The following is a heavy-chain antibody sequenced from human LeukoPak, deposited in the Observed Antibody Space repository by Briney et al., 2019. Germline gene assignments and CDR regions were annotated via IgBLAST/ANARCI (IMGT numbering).Heavy chain of an antibody. D-gene: IGHD4-17*01. CDR3: AKVIFSGDSNWFDP. CDR1: GGSISSYY. CDR2: IYYSGST. J-gene: IGHJ5*02. V-gene: IGHV4-59*01. Sequence: PSETLSLTCTVSGGSISSYYWSWIRQPPGKGLEWIGYIYYSGSTNYNPSLKCRVTISVDTSKNQFSLKLSSVTAADTAVYYCAKVIFSGDSNWFDPWGQGTLVTVSS.